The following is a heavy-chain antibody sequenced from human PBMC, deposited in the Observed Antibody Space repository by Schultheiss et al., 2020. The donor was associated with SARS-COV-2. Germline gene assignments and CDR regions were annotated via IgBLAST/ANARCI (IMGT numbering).Heavy chain of an antibody. CDR2: IWYDGSNK. Sequence: GGSLRLSCAASGFTFSSYGMHWVRQAPGKGLEWVAVIWYDGSNKYYADSVKGRFTISRDNSKNTLYLQMNSLRAEDTAVYYCAKGLLVGATDYWGQGTLVTVSS. J-gene: IGHJ4*02. V-gene: IGHV3-33*06. CDR1: GFTFSSYG. D-gene: IGHD1-26*01. CDR3: AKGLLVGATDY.